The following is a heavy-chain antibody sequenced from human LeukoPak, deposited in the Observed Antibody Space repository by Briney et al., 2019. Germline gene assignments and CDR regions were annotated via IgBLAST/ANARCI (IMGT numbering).Heavy chain of an antibody. CDR3: ARVSSSWYVGLSDAFDI. V-gene: IGHV4-61*10. D-gene: IGHD6-13*01. Sequence: SETLSLTCTVSGGSISSGSYYWSWIRQPAGKGLEWIGYIYYSGSTNYNPSLKSRVTISVDTSKNQFSLKLSSVTAADTAVYYCARVSSSWYVGLSDAFDIWGQGTMVTVSS. CDR1: GGSISSGSYY. CDR2: IYYSGST. J-gene: IGHJ3*02.